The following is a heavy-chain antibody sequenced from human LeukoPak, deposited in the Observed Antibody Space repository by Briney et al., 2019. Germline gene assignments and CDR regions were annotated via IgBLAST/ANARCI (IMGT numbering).Heavy chain of an antibody. Sequence: PGGSLRLSCAASGFTFSGSAMHWVRQASGKGLEWVGRIRSKTNNYATAYAASVKGRFTISRDDSKNTAYLQMNSLKTEDTAVYYCTRLENSGSFFDCWGQGTLVTVSS. D-gene: IGHD1-26*01. CDR2: IRSKTNNYAT. J-gene: IGHJ4*02. CDR3: TRLENSGSFFDC. V-gene: IGHV3-73*01. CDR1: GFTFSGSA.